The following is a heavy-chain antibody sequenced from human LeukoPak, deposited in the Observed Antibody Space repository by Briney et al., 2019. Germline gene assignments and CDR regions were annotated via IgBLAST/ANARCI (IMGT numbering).Heavy chain of an antibody. CDR3: ARDRSSYYDSSGYYRPFDY. CDR1: GFPVSDNY. CDR2: IYSDGTT. D-gene: IGHD3-22*01. V-gene: IGHV3-66*01. Sequence: GGSLRLSCAASGFPVSDNYMSWVRQAPGKGLEWVSIIYSDGTTYYADSVKGRFTISRDNAKNSLYLQMNSLRAEDTAVYYCARDRSSYYDSSGYYRPFDYWGQGTLVTVSS. J-gene: IGHJ4*02.